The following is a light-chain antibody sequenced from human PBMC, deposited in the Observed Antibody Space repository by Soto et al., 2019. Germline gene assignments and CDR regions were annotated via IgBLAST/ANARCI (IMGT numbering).Light chain of an antibody. CDR3: SSYAGRTNLYI. Sequence: SVVTQPPSPSGAPGQSVTISCTETSSDVGGYNFVSWYQQHPGKAPKLVIYEVSERPSGVPDRFSGSRSGNTASLTVSGLQADDEADYFCSSYAGRTNLYIFGSAPTV. CDR2: EVS. CDR1: SSDVGGYNF. V-gene: IGLV2-8*01. J-gene: IGLJ1*01.